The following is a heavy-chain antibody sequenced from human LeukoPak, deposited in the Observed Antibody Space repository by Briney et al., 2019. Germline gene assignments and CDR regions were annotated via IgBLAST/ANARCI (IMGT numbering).Heavy chain of an antibody. Sequence: GGSLRLSCAASGFSFSSYWMSWVRQAPVKGLEWVANIKQDGSAKYYVDSVKGRFTFSRDNAKNSVHLQMNSLRAEDTAVYYCARRRLKGKFGDDSYWYFDLWGRGTLVSVSS. V-gene: IGHV3-7*01. CDR3: ARRRLKGKFGDDSYWYFDL. D-gene: IGHD4-17*01. CDR1: GFSFSSYW. J-gene: IGHJ2*01. CDR2: IKQDGSAK.